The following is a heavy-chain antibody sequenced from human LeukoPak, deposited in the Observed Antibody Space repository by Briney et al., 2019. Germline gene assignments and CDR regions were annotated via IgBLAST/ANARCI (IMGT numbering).Heavy chain of an antibody. CDR3: ARCLRTTLVVISSAHHAFDI. CDR2: IYPGDSDT. V-gene: IGHV5-51*01. CDR1: GYNFTNYW. J-gene: IGHJ3*02. D-gene: IGHD3-22*01. Sequence: GESLKISCQASGYNFTNYWIGWVRQMPGKGLEWMGFIYPGDSDTRYSPSFQGQVTISADKSISTAYLQWSSLKASDTAMYYCARCLRTTLVVISSAHHAFDIWGQGTIVTVSS.